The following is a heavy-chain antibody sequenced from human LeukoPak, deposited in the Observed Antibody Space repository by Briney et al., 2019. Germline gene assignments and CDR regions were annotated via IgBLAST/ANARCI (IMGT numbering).Heavy chain of an antibody. CDR2: IYYSGST. CDR3: ARAGSQQLAFGY. Sequence: PSETLSLTCTVSGGSMSSYYWNWIRQPPGKGLEWIAYIYYSGSTSYNPSLKTRVTISVDTSKNQFSLKLSSVTAADTAVYYCARAGSQQLAFGYWGQGTLVTVSS. V-gene: IGHV4-59*08. CDR1: GGSMSSYY. D-gene: IGHD6-13*01. J-gene: IGHJ4*02.